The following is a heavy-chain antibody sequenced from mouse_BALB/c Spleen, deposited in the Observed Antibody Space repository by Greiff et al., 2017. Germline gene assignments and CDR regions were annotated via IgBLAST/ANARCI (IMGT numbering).Heavy chain of an antibody. Sequence: VQLQQSGAELVKPGASVKLSCTASGFNIKDTYMHWVKQRPEQGLEWIGRIDPANGNTKYDPKFQGKATITADTSSNTAYLQLSSLTSEDTAVYYCARGTLNYDYDDGYAMDYWGQGTSVTVSS. CDR3: ARGTLNYDYDDGYAMDY. CDR2: IDPANGNT. J-gene: IGHJ4*01. V-gene: IGHV14-3*02. D-gene: IGHD2-4*01. CDR1: GFNIKDTY.